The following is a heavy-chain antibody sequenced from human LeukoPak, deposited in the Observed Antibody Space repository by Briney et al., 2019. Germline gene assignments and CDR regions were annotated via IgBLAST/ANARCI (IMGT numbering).Heavy chain of an antibody. CDR3: ARGCHSYGHYYIDF. CDR2: ISYDGASN. V-gene: IGHV3-30*01. CDR1: GFTFRSYP. J-gene: IGHJ4*02. D-gene: IGHD4-17*01. Sequence: PGGSLRLSCAASGFTFRSYPTHWVRHAPGEGLASVALISYDGASNSFAGSVKGRFTISRDKSKNTVSLQMNNLRPEDTAVYFCARGCHSYGHYYIDFRGQGTLVTVSS.